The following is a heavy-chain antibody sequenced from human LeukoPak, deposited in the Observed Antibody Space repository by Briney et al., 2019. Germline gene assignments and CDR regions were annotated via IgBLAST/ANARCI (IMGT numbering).Heavy chain of an antibody. Sequence: SETLCLTWTVSGGSICSYYWSWIRQPPGKGLEWIGYIYYSGSTTQNPSLKSRVTISVDTSKNQFSLKLSSVTAADTAVYYCARTAGSWYDAFDIWGQGTMVTVSS. D-gene: IGHD6-13*01. J-gene: IGHJ3*02. CDR3: ARTAGSWYDAFDI. CDR1: GGSICSYY. CDR2: IYYSGST. V-gene: IGHV4-59*08.